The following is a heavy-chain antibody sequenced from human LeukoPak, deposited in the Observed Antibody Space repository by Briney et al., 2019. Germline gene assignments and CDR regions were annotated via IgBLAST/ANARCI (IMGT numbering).Heavy chain of an antibody. CDR3: ARGRLYGEYDY. D-gene: IGHD4-17*01. Sequence: GGSLRLSCAASGFIFSGYSMNWVRQAPGKGLEWISDIISSGSIVYYADSVKGRFTISRDNAKDSLYLQMNSLRAEDTAVYYCARGRLYGEYDYWGSGTLVTVSS. J-gene: IGHJ4*02. V-gene: IGHV3-48*01. CDR2: IISSGSIV. CDR1: GFIFSGYS.